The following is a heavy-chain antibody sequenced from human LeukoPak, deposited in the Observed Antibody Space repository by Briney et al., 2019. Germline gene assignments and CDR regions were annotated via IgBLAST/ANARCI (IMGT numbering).Heavy chain of an antibody. J-gene: IGHJ4*02. V-gene: IGHV3-30*03. CDR2: ISYDGSKR. Sequence: GGSLRLSCVTSGFTFNSYGFYWVRQAPGKGLEWVAVISYDGSKRYYADSVKGRFTISRDTSNKTAYLEMNSLRVDDKAVYYCARDVISRQMITLGLGFWGQGTLVTVSS. CDR3: ARDVISRQMITLGLGF. CDR1: GFTFNSYG. D-gene: IGHD1-20*01.